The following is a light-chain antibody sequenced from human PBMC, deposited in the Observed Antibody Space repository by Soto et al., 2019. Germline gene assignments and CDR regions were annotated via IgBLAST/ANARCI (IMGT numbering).Light chain of an antibody. Sequence: QSVLTQPPSVSEAPRQRVTISCSGSSSNIGNNAVNWYQQLPGKAPKLLIYYDDLLPSGVSDRFSGSKSGTSASLAISGLQSEDEADYYCAAWDESMNGQVFGTGNKVTVL. CDR1: SSNIGNNA. V-gene: IGLV1-36*01. CDR3: AAWDESMNGQV. CDR2: YDD. J-gene: IGLJ1*01.